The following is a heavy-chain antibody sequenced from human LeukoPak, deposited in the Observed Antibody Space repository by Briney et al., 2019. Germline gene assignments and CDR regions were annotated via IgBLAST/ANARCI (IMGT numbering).Heavy chain of an antibody. V-gene: IGHV3-64*01. CDR3: AREVNWRFDY. CDR1: GFTFSSYT. J-gene: IGHJ4*02. D-gene: IGHD1-1*01. CDR2: ISSNGGST. Sequence: GGSLRLSCAASGFTFSSYTMYWVRQAPGKGLEYASAISSNGGSTYYANSVKGRFTISRDNSKNTLYLQMGSLRGEDMAVYYCAREVNWRFDYWGQGTLVTVSS.